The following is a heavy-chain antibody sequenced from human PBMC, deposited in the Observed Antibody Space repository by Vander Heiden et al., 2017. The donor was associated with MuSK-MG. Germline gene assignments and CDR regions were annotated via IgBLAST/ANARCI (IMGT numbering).Heavy chain of an antibody. J-gene: IGHJ4*02. CDR1: GFTFSSYA. CDR3: AKDPPFWEWLPSFDY. Sequence: EVQLLESGGGLVQPGGSLRLSCAASGFTFSSYAMSWVRQAPGKGLEWVSAIRGSGGSTYYADSVKVRFTISRDNSKNTLYLQMNSLRAEDTAVYYCAKDPPFWEWLPSFDYWGQGTLVTVSS. V-gene: IGHV3-23*01. D-gene: IGHD3-3*01. CDR2: IRGSGGST.